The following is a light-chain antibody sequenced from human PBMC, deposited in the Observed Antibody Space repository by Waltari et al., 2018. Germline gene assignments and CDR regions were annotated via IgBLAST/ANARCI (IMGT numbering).Light chain of an antibody. V-gene: IGKV3-15*01. CDR1: QSVGDN. J-gene: IGKJ2*01. CDR3: QQYFAWPPVHT. CDR2: GAS. Sequence: EIVMTQSPATLSVSPGERATLPCRARQSVGDNLAWYQRKPGQAPRLLLFGASTRATGIPARFSGSGSGTEFTLTISSLQSEDFATYYCQQYFAWPPVHTFGQGTTLEIK.